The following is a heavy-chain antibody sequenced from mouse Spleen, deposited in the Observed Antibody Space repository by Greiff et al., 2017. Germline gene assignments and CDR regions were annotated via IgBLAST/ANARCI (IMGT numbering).Heavy chain of an antibody. D-gene: IGHD2-4*01. CDR3: ARASTMITTGPFAY. Sequence: EVQLVESGGGLVKLGGSLKLSCAASGFTFSSYAMSWVRQTPEKRLEWVATISSGGGNTYYPDSVKGRFTISRDNAKNTLYLQMSSLKSEDTAMYYCARASTMITTGPFAYWGQGTLVTVSA. CDR1: GFTFSSYA. V-gene: IGHV5-9-3*01. CDR2: ISSGGGNT. J-gene: IGHJ3*01.